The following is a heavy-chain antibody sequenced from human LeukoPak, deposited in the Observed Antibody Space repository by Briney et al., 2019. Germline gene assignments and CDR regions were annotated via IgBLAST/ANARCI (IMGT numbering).Heavy chain of an antibody. J-gene: IGHJ4*02. V-gene: IGHV3-74*01. Sequence: GGSLRLSCGASGFTFGTYWMHWVRHAPGKGLVWVSGINSDGGTTTYADSVKGRFTISRDNSKNSLYLQMNSLRTEDTALYYCAKAAGGSGSYLVDYWGQGTLVTVSS. D-gene: IGHD3-10*01. CDR1: GFTFGTYW. CDR2: INSDGGTT. CDR3: AKAAGGSGSYLVDY.